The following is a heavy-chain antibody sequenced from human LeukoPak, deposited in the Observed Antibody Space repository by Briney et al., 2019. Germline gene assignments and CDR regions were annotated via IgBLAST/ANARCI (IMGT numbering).Heavy chain of an antibody. CDR1: GYTFTGYY. CDR3: ARNAGYSSGWYDAFDI. V-gene: IGHV1-2*02. D-gene: IGHD6-19*01. CDR2: TNPDSGGA. Sequence: ASVKVSCKASGYTFTGYYIHWVRQAPGQGLEWMGWTNPDSGGASYAQKFQGRVTMTRDTSISTVYMELNRLTSDDTAMYYCARNAGYSSGWYDAFDIWGQGTMVTVSS. J-gene: IGHJ3*02.